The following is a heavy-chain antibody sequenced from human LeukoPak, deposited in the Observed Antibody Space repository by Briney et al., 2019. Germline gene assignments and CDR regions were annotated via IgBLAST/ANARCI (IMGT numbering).Heavy chain of an antibody. V-gene: IGHV3-15*01. D-gene: IGHD3-10*01. CDR3: TTDLGTYYHGSQRLIPIDY. Sequence: GGSLRLSCVDSGFTFTNAWMSWVRQAPGKGLEWIGRIKSKTDGETTNYAEPVRGRFTISRDDSKSAVYLQMNSLKIEDTAVYYCTTDLGTYYHGSQRLIPIDYWGQGTLVTVSS. J-gene: IGHJ4*02. CDR2: IKSKTDGETT. CDR1: GFTFTNAW.